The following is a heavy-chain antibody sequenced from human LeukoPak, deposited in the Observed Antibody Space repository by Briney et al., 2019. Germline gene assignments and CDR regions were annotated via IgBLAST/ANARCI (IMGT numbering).Heavy chain of an antibody. CDR2: ISAYNGNT. J-gene: IGHJ4*02. CDR1: GYTFTSYG. CDR3: ASELSDYDILTGSFSRYYFDY. D-gene: IGHD3-9*01. V-gene: IGHV1-18*01. Sequence: ASVKVSCKASGYTFTSYGISWVRQAPGQGLEWMGWISAYNGNTNYARKLQGRVTMTTDTSTSTAYMELRSLRSDDTAVYYCASELSDYDILTGSFSRYYFDYWGQGTLVTVSS.